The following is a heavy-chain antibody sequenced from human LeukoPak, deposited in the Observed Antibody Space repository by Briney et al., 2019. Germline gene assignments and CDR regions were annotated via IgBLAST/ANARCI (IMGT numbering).Heavy chain of an antibody. D-gene: IGHD2-2*01. Sequence: KSGGFLRLSCAASGFSVSDYYTSWVSQAPGEGLEWVSVVGNSDNHIDHADSVKGRFTISRDDAKNSVSLHMNSLRVEDTAIYYCAREQWYRFDNWGQGALVTVSS. CDR1: GFSVSDYY. J-gene: IGHJ4*02. CDR3: AREQWYRFDN. CDR2: VGNSDNHI. V-gene: IGHV3-11*01.